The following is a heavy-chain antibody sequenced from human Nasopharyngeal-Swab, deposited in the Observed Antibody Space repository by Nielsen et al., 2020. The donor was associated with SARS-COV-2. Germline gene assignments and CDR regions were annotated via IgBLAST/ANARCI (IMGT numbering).Heavy chain of an antibody. CDR3: FMHTGGFYGSSDY. CDR2: IDTDGTIT. J-gene: IGHJ4*02. Sequence: GESLKISCAASGFTFRTYWKHWVRQPPGKGLLWVSRIDTDGTITAYADSVKGRFTISRDNAKNTLYLHVNCLRADDTAWYYCFMHTGGFYGSSDYWVQGQLVTVSS. CDR1: GFTFRTYW. D-gene: IGHD2/OR15-2a*01. V-gene: IGHV3-74*01.